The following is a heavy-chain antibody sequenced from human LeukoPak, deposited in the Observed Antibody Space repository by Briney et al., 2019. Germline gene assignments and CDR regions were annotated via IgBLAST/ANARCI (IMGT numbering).Heavy chain of an antibody. Sequence: ASVKVSCKASGYTFTSYDINWVPQATGQGLEWMGWMNPISGNTGYAQKFQGRVTMTRNTSISTAYMELSSLRSEDTAVYYCARDRGSSWLYNWFDPWGQGTLVTVSS. CDR1: GYTFTSYD. V-gene: IGHV1-8*01. CDR2: MNPISGNT. J-gene: IGHJ5*02. D-gene: IGHD6-13*01. CDR3: ARDRGSSWLYNWFDP.